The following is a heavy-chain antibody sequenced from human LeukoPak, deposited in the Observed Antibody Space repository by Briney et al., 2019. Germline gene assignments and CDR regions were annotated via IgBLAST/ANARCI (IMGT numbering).Heavy chain of an antibody. D-gene: IGHD1-26*01. CDR1: GYTFTCYD. Sequence: ASVKVSCKASGYTFTCYDINWVRQATGQGLEWMGWMNPNSGNTGYAQKFQGRVTMTRNTSISTAYMELSSLRSEDTAVYYCARAGTVGATYWFDLWGQGTLVTVSS. CDR3: ARAGTVGATYWFDL. V-gene: IGHV1-8*01. CDR2: MNPNSGNT. J-gene: IGHJ5*02.